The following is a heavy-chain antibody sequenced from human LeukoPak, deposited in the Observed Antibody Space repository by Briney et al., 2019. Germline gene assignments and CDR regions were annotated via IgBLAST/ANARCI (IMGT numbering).Heavy chain of an antibody. Sequence: GGSLRLSCVASGLRFRSYAMNWVRQAPGKGLECISTISDGSSFTYYADSVKGRSAISRDDSKNTLYLQMNNLKVEDTAVYYCAKGRCSGVGCDSFHSWGQGALVTVSS. V-gene: IGHV3-23*01. CDR1: GLRFRSYA. J-gene: IGHJ4*02. CDR3: AKGRCSGVGCDSFHS. D-gene: IGHD2-15*01. CDR2: ISDGSSFT.